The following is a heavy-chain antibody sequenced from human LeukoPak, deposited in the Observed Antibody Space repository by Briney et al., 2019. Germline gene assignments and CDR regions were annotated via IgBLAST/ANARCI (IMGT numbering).Heavy chain of an antibody. J-gene: IGHJ5*02. CDR3: ARDFKAGYSSGWYPAGKNWFDP. CDR1: GGSFSGYY. CDR2: INHSGST. V-gene: IGHV4-34*01. Sequence: SETLSLTCAVYGGSFSGYYWSWIRQPPGKGLEWIGEINHSGSTNYNPSLKSRVTISVDTSKNQFSLKLSSVTAADTAVYYCARDFKAGYSSGWYPAGKNWFDPWGQGTLVTVSS. D-gene: IGHD6-19*01.